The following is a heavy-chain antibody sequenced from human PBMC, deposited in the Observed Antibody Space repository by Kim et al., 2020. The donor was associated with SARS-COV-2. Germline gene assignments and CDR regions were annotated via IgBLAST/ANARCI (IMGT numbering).Heavy chain of an antibody. CDR2: IWNDGNYA. V-gene: IGHV3-33*03. D-gene: IGHD2-15*01. J-gene: IGHJ4*02. CDR3: AKARSGGTGCFYMDF. Sequence: GGSLRLSCAASGFTFSSHGMHWVRQAPGKGLEWVGIIWNDGNYAYYGDSVKGRFTISRDNSKNTLYLQMNNLRVEDTAVYYCAKARSGGTGCFYMDFWGLGTLVTVSS. CDR1: GFTFSSHG.